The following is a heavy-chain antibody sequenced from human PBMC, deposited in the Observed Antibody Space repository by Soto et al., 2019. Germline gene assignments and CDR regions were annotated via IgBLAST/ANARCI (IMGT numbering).Heavy chain of an antibody. D-gene: IGHD3-22*01. CDR1: GYTFTSYY. J-gene: IGHJ4*02. CDR3: ARAYYDRSGYYSFNYSDY. Sequence: QVQLVQSGAEVKKPGASVKVSCKASGYTFTSYYMHWVRQAPGQGLEWMGIINPSGGSTSYAQKFQGRVTMTRDTSTSTVYMELSSLRSEDTAVYYCARAYYDRSGYYSFNYSDYWGQGTLVTVSS. V-gene: IGHV1-46*01. CDR2: INPSGGST.